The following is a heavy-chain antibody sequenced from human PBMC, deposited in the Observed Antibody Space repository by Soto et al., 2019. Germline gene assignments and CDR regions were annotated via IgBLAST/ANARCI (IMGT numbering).Heavy chain of an antibody. D-gene: IGHD2-2*01. CDR2: IYYSGST. CDR3: ARDIVVVPAAVPHNWFDP. V-gene: IGHV4-39*02. CDR1: GGSISSSGYY. Sequence: ASETLSLTCTVSGGSISSSGYYWGWIRQPPGKGLEWIGSIYYSGSTYYNPSLKSRVTISVDTSKNQFSLKLSSVTAADTAVYYCARDIVVVPAAVPHNWFDPWGQGTLVTVS. J-gene: IGHJ5*02.